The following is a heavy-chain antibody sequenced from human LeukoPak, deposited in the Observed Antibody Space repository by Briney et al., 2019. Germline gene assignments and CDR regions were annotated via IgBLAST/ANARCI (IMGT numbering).Heavy chain of an antibody. D-gene: IGHD3-10*01. J-gene: IGHJ4*02. CDR2: IYSSGET. V-gene: IGHV4-4*07. Sequence: SETLSLTCTAPDDFNNNYYWNWVRQSAGKGLEWIGRIYSSGETNYNPSLKSRVSMSVDMSMRQFSLTLTSMTPADTAVYYCARDGNLVRGIIKRGHLDFWGQGILVTVSS. CDR1: DDFNNNYY. CDR3: ARDGNLVRGIIKRGHLDF.